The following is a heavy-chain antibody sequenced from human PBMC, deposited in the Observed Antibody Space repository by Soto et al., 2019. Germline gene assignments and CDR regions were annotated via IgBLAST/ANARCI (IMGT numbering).Heavy chain of an antibody. Sequence: QLQLQESGPGLVKPSETLSLTCTVSGGSISSSSYYWGWIRQPPGKGLEWIGSIYYSGSTYYNPSLKSRVTISVDTSNNQFSLKLSSVTAADTAVYYCARMAVAGTPTAYYFDYWGQGTLVTVSS. V-gene: IGHV4-39*01. D-gene: IGHD6-19*01. CDR3: ARMAVAGTPTAYYFDY. J-gene: IGHJ4*02. CDR2: IYYSGST. CDR1: GGSISSSSYY.